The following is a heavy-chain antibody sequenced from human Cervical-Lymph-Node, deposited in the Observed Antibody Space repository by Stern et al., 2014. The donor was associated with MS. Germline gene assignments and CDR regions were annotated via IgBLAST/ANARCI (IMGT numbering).Heavy chain of an antibody. Sequence: MQLVQSGAEVKKPGESLKISCKGSGYSFTSYWIGWVRQMTGKGLELIGIIYPCDSDTRYSPSFQGQVTISADKSISTAYLQWSSLKASDTAMYYCARHDTTMVTGFDYWGQGTLVTVSS. CDR1: GYSFTSYW. D-gene: IGHD5-18*01. CDR3: ARHDTTMVTGFDY. J-gene: IGHJ4*02. CDR2: IYPCDSDT. V-gene: IGHV5-51*01.